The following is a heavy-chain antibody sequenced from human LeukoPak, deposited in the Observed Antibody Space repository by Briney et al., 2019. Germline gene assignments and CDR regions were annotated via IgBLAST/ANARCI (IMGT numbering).Heavy chain of an antibody. Sequence: GASVKVSCKASGYTFTAYFIHWVRQAPGQGLEWMGWINPNSGATTFAQKFQGRVTMTRDTSISTAYMDLSRLKPDDTAVYYCARIRKSNSWYDAFDIWGQGTMVTVPS. D-gene: IGHD6-13*01. CDR1: GYTFTAYF. CDR2: INPNSGAT. CDR3: ARIRKSNSWYDAFDI. J-gene: IGHJ3*02. V-gene: IGHV1-2*02.